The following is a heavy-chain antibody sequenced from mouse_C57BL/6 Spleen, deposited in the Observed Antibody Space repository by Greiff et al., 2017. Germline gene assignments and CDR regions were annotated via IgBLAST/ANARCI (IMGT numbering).Heavy chain of an antibody. CDR1: GYTFTSYW. D-gene: IGHD1-1*01. CDR3: ARRYGSSTGAMDY. CDR2: IDPSDSET. V-gene: IGHV1-52*01. Sequence: VQLQQPGAELVRPGSSVKLSCKASGYTFTSYWMHWVKQRPIQGLEWIGNIDPSDSETHYNQKFKDKATLTVDKSSSTAYMQLSSLTSEDSAVYYCARRYGSSTGAMDYWGQGTSVTVSS. J-gene: IGHJ4*01.